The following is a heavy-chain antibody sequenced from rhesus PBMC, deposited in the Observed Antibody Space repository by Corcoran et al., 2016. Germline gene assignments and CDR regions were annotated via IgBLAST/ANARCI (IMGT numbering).Heavy chain of an antibody. Sequence: QVQLQESGPGLVKPSETLSLTCAVSGGSFSSYWWSWIRQPPGKGLEGIGEITGNSGSTNSNPSLKSRVTISKDASKNQVSLKLSSATAADTDVYYCARYTDYGSSSLLGYWGQGVLVTVSS. D-gene: IGHD4-29*01. CDR1: GGSFSSYW. CDR3: ARYTDYGSSSLLGY. CDR2: ITGNSGST. V-gene: IGHV4-80*01. J-gene: IGHJ4*01.